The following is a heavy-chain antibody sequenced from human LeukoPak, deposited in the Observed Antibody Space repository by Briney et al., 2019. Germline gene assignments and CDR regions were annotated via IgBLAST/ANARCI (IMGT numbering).Heavy chain of an antibody. D-gene: IGHD6-19*01. Sequence: PSETLSLTCTVSGGSISSSSYYWGWIRQPPGKGLEWIGSIYYSGSTYYNPSLKSRVTISVDTSKNQFSLKLSSVTAADTAVYYCACTTELNIPGIAVAEDYWGQGALVTVSS. J-gene: IGHJ4*02. V-gene: IGHV4-39*01. CDR3: ACTTELNIPGIAVAEDY. CDR2: IYYSGST. CDR1: GGSISSSSYY.